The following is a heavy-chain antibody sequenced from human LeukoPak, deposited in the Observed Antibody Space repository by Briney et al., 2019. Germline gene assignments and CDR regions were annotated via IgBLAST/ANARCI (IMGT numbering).Heavy chain of an antibody. J-gene: IGHJ4*02. V-gene: IGHV4-34*01. CDR2: INHSGST. CDR1: GGSFSGYY. D-gene: IGHD3-3*01. CDR3: ASVLETDYDFWINY. Sequence: PSETLSLTCAVYGGSFSGYYWSWIRQPPGKGLEWIGEINHSGSTSYNPSLKSRVTISVDTSKNQFSLKLSSVTAADTAVYYCASVLETDYDFWINYWGQGTLVTVSS.